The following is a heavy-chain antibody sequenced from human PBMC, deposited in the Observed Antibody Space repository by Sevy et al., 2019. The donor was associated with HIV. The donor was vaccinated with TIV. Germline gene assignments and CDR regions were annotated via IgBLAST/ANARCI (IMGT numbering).Heavy chain of an antibody. CDR1: GYSISSGYV. J-gene: IGHJ4*01. CDR2: VYHSGRP. CDR3: ARAPSTNYLDD. V-gene: IGHV4-38-2*01. Sequence: SETLSLTCDVSGYSISSGYVWGWIRQPPGGGLEWIGSVYHSGRPYYNPSLKSRVTISRDTSKNQFSMSLTSVTAADTAVYYRARAPSTNYLDDWGQGTLVTVPS.